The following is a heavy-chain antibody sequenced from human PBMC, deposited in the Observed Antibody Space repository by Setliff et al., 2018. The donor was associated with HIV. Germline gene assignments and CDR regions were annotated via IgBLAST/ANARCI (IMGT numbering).Heavy chain of an antibody. V-gene: IGHV4-34*01. CDR2: VNRGRRT. J-gene: IGHJ4*02. D-gene: IGHD3-22*01. CDR1: GGSISISD. CDR3: AREIPYSYGGRGHPL. Sequence: PSETLSLTCTVSGGSISISDWSWIRQPPGMGLEWIGEVNRGRRTNYNSSLRSRVTISIDTSRNQFSLTVSSVTAADTAVYYCAREIPYSYGGRGHPLWGQGTLVTVSS.